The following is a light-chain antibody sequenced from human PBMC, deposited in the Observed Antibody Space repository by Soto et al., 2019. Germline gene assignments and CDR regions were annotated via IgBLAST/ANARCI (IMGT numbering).Light chain of an antibody. CDR3: QQSYNTPLT. Sequence: DIQMTQSPSSLSASVGDRVTIACRASQSISGYLNWYQQKPGKAPKLLIYDASALQSGVPSMFSGSGSGTDFTLTSSGLQPEDFATYYCQQSYNTPLTFGGGTKVEIK. V-gene: IGKV1-39*01. CDR1: QSISGY. J-gene: IGKJ4*01. CDR2: DAS.